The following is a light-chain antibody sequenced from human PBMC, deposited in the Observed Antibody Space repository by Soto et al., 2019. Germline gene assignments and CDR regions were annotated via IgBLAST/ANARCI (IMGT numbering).Light chain of an antibody. J-gene: IGLJ2*01. CDR1: SGSIASNY. V-gene: IGLV6-57*04. Sequence: NFMLTQPHSVSESPGKTVTISCTRSSGSIASNYVQWYQQRPGSAPTTVIYEDNQRPSGVPDRFSGSIDSSSNSASLTISGLKTEDEADYYCQSYRVFGGGTKLTV. CDR3: QSYRV. CDR2: EDN.